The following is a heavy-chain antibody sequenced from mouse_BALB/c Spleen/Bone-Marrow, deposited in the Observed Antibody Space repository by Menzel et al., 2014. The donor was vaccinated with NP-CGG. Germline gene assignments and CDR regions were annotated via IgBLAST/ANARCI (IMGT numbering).Heavy chain of an antibody. CDR2: IKNKANGYTT. J-gene: IGHJ4*01. CDR1: GFTFTDYY. CDR3: ARDDYYAMYY. V-gene: IGHV7-3*02. Sequence: EVKLVESGGGLVQPGGSLRLSCATSGFTFTDYYMSWVRQPPGKALEWLGFIKNKANGYTTEYSASVKGRFTISRDNSQSILYLQMNTLRAEDSATYYCARDDYYAMYYWGQGTSVTVSS.